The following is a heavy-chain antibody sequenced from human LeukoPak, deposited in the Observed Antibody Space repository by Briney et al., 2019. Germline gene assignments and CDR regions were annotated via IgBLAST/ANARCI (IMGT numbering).Heavy chain of an antibody. CDR2: IIPILGIA. V-gene: IGHV1-69*04. Sequence: SVKVSCKASGDTFSSYAISWVRQAPGQGLEWMGRIIPILGIANYAQKFQGRVTITADKSTSTAYMELSSLRSEDTAVYYCATAANWIYDYWGQGTLVTVSS. D-gene: IGHD1-7*01. J-gene: IGHJ4*02. CDR3: ATAANWIYDY. CDR1: GDTFSSYA.